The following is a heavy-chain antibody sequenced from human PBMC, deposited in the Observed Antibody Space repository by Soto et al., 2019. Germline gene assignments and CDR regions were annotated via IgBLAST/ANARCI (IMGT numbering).Heavy chain of an antibody. V-gene: IGHV4-31*03. CDR3: ARGSGRDGYNFY. J-gene: IGHJ4*02. D-gene: IGHD5-12*01. CDR2: IYYSGST. CDR1: GGSISSGGYY. Sequence: SETLSLTCTVSGGSISSGGYYWSWIRQHPGKGLEWIGYIYYSGSTYYNPSLKSRVTISVDTSKNQFSLKLSPVTAADTAVYYCARGSGRDGYNFYWGQGTLVTVSS.